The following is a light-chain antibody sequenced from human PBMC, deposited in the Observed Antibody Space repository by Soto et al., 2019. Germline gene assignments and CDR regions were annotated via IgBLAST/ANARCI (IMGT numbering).Light chain of an antibody. CDR1: QSVLSSSNNKNY. CDR3: QQYYSTPWT. CDR2: CES. V-gene: IGKV4-1*01. J-gene: IGKJ1*01. Sequence: VMTQSPDSLAVSLGEGATINCKSSQSVLSSSNNKNYLAWYQQKPGQPPKLIIHCESTRVSGVTDRFSGSGSAKAFTLTISRLQAEDVAIYYCQQYYSTPWTFGEGTKVEIK.